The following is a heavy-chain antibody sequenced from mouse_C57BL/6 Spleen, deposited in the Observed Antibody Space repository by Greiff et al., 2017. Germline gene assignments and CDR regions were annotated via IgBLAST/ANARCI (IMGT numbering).Heavy chain of an antibody. D-gene: IGHD2-3*01. V-gene: IGHV1-55*01. CDR1: GYTFTSYW. Sequence: QVQLQQPGAELVKPGASVKMSCKASGYTFTSYWITWVKQRPGQGLEWIGDIYPGSGSTNYNEKFKSKATLTVDTSSSTAYMQLSSLTSEDSAVYDCARCGGDDGYYFYAMDYWGQGTSVTVSS. J-gene: IGHJ4*01. CDR2: IYPGSGST. CDR3: ARCGGDDGYYFYAMDY.